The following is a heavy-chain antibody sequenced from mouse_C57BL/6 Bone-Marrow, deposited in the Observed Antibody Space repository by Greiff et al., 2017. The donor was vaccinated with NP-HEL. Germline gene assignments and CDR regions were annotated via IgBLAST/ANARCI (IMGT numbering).Heavy chain of an antibody. CDR3: ASYYYGSSRSFLYYFDY. Sequence: VQLQQSGPELVKPGASVKISCKASGYSFTGYYMNWVKQSPEKSLEWIGEINPSTGGTTYNQKFKAKATLTVDKSSSTAYMQLKSLTSEDSAVYYCASYYYGSSRSFLYYFDYWGQGTTLTVSS. J-gene: IGHJ2*01. CDR1: GYSFTGYY. D-gene: IGHD1-1*01. CDR2: INPSTGGT. V-gene: IGHV1-42*01.